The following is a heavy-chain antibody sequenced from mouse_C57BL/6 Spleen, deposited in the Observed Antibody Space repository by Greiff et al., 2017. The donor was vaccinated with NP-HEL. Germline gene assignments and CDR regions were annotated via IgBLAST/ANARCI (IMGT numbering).Heavy chain of an antibody. V-gene: IGHV2-6-1*01. CDR2: IWSDGST. CDR1: GFSLTSYG. D-gene: IGHD2-2*01. J-gene: IGHJ4*01. CDR3: ARHPMVTPYAMDY. Sequence: QVQLQQSGPGLVAPSQSLSITCTVSGFSLTSYGVHWVRQPPGKGLQWLVVIWSDGSTTYNSALKSRLSISKDNSKSQVFLKMNSLQTDDTAMYYCARHPMVTPYAMDYWGQGTSVTVSS.